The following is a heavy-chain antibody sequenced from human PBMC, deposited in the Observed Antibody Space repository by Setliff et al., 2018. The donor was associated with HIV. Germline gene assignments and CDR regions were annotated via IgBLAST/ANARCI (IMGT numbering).Heavy chain of an antibody. J-gene: IGHJ1*01. Sequence: SVKVSCKASGGTFSSYAISWVRQAPGQGLEWMGGIIPIFGTANYAQKFQGRVTITRDRSANTAYMELSRLTSADTALYFCATIREYYYDSSGQEYFQHWGHGTLVTVSS. V-gene: IGHV1-69*05. CDR3: ATIREYYYDSSGQEYFQH. D-gene: IGHD3-22*01. CDR2: IIPIFGTA. CDR1: GGTFSSYA.